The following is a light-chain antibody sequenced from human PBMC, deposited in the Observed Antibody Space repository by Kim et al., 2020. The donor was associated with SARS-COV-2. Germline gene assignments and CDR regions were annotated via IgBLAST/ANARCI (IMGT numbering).Light chain of an antibody. CDR2: AVS. Sequence: DIQMTQSPSSLSASVGNRVTITCRASQSVSTSLNWYQQQPGKAPKLLIHAVSSLQSGVPSRFSGSGSGTDFTLTISSLQPEDFAIYYCQQSHDFPYSFGQGTKLEI. CDR3: QQSHDFPYS. CDR1: QSVSTS. J-gene: IGKJ2*03. V-gene: IGKV1-39*01.